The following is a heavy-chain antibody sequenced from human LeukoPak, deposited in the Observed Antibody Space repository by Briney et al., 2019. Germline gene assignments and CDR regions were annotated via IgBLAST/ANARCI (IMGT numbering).Heavy chain of an antibody. CDR3: ARVYCSGGSCYLDY. V-gene: IGHV3-21*01. J-gene: IGHJ4*02. CDR1: GFTFSSYS. Sequence: NTGGSLRLSCAASGFTFSSYSMNWVRQAPGKGLEWVSSISSSSSYIYYADSVKGRFTISRDNTKNSLYLQMNSLRAEDTAVYYCARVYCSGGSCYLDYWGQGTLVTVSS. CDR2: ISSSSSYI. D-gene: IGHD2-15*01.